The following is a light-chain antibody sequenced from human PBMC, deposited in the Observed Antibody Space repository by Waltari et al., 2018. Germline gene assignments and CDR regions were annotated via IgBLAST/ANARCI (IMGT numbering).Light chain of an antibody. CDR3: QQSSSYPPT. CDR1: QHIGSY. Sequence: DIQMTQSPSSVSASVVDRVTITCRASQHIGSYLIWYQQKPGKAPNLLIYSASSLQSGVPSRFIGSGSATDFTLTINSLQPDDFATYYCQQSSSYPPTFGQGTQV. V-gene: IGKV1-39*01. J-gene: IGKJ1*01. CDR2: SAS.